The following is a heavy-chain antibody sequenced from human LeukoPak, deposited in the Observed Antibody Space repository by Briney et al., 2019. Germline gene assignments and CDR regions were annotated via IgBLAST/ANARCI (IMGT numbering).Heavy chain of an antibody. Sequence: GGSLRLSCAASGFIFSSYEMNWVRQAPGKGLEWVSYISSSGSTKYYADSVKGRFTVSRDDAKNSLYLQMTSLRVEDTAVYYCARGSGSSGWLRPIWFDPWGQGTLVTVSS. CDR1: GFIFSSYE. D-gene: IGHD5-12*01. V-gene: IGHV3-48*03. J-gene: IGHJ5*02. CDR2: ISSSGSTK. CDR3: ARGSGSSGWLRPIWFDP.